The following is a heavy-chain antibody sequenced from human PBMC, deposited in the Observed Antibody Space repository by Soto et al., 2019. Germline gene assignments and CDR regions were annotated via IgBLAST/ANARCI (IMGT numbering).Heavy chain of an antibody. J-gene: IGHJ3*01. CDR1: GLTVSGKKY. D-gene: IGHD1-1*01. CDR2: LYDVDGT. V-gene: IGHV3-53*01. Sequence: GGSLRLSCAAFGLTVSGKKYVAWVRQAPGKGLEWISALYDVDGTYYADSVKGRFTTSTDSSKTTVYLQMNGLRPDDTAVYYCASWHEREHAYDVWGRGTTVTVSS. CDR3: ASWHEREHAYDV.